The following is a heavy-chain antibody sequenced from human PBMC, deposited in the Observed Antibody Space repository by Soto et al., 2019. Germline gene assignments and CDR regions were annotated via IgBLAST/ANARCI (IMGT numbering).Heavy chain of an antibody. CDR3: ARYSGYSSGWGPYYYYGMDV. Sequence: GASVKVSCKTSGFTFSSSAVHWVRQARGHRLQWIGWIDVGSANANCAQMLQERVTMTTDTSTSTAYMELRSLRSDDTAVYYCARYSGYSSGWGPYYYYGMDVWGQGTTVTVSS. J-gene: IGHJ6*02. V-gene: IGHV1-58*01. CDR2: IDVGSANA. CDR1: GFTFSSSA. D-gene: IGHD6-19*01.